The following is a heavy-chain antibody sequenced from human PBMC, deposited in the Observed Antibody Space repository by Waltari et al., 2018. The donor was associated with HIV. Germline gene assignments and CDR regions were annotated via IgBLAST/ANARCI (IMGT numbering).Heavy chain of an antibody. CDR2: SNPKSGVT. CDR3: ARGFFQNDLRGLFDL. D-gene: IGHD3-16*01. Sequence: QVQLVQSGAEVKMPGASVRVSCKASGYSFIAYYVHWVRQAPGQGLQWRGRSNPKSGVTNYPKKFQGRVSMTRDTSISTAYLEGTTLRSDDTAVYYCARGFFQNDLRGLFDLWGRGTLVTVSS. J-gene: IGHJ2*01. V-gene: IGHV1-2*06. CDR1: GYSFIAYY.